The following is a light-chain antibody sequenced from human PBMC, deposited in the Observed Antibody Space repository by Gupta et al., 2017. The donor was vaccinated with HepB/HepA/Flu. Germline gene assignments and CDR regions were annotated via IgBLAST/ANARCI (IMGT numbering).Light chain of an antibody. V-gene: IGKV3-15*01. J-gene: IGKJ4*01. CDR3: QQYNNGPLLT. CDR1: QSVSSN. Sequence: IVMTQPPSILSVSPGDRATLSCSASQSVSSNLAWYQQKHGQAPRLLIYGASNRATGSPARFSSSGCGTEFTLTISSLQSEDFAVYYCQQYNNGPLLTFGGGTKVEIK. CDR2: GAS.